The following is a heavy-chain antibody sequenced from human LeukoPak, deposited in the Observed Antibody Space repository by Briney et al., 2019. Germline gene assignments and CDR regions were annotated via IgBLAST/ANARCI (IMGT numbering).Heavy chain of an antibody. CDR3: ARDGYHYYGSGTYFGYYYMDV. CDR1: GFTFSSYA. D-gene: IGHD3-10*01. CDR2: ISGSGSAI. Sequence: PGRSLRLSCAASGFTFSSYAMHWVRQAPGKGLEWVSYISGSGSAIYYADSVKGRFTISRDNAKNSLYLQMNSLRAEDTAVYYCARDGYHYYGSGTYFGYYYMDVWGKGTTVTISS. J-gene: IGHJ6*03. V-gene: IGHV3-48*03.